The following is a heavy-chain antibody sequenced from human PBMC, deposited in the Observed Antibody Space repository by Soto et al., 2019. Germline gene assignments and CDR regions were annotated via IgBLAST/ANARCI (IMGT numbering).Heavy chain of an antibody. CDR3: TASHYGDYVDY. CDR1: GFSFTTVG. CDR2: TKSKSDAGTT. V-gene: IGHV3-15*01. D-gene: IGHD4-17*01. J-gene: IGHJ4*02. Sequence: EVQLVESGGGLVKPGGSLRLSCAASGFSFTTVGLSWVRQAPGKGLEWVGRTKSKSDAGTTDYAAPVKGRFTISRDDSKNTLYLQMNSLKTEDTAVYYCTASHYGDYVDYWGQGTLVTVSS.